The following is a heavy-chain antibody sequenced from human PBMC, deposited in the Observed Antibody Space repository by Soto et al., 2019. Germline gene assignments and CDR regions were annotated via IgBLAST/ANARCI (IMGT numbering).Heavy chain of an antibody. J-gene: IGHJ4*02. CDR2: IDLSGAAT. D-gene: IGHD6-6*01. CDR1: GLTFSNYA. V-gene: IGHV3-23*01. CDR3: AKGGIAARPGDY. Sequence: EVQLLESGGGLVQPGGSLRLSCTVSGLTFSNYAMTWVRQAPGKGLEWVSAIDLSGAATYYADSVKGRFTISRDNSKNTVYLQMNSLRDEDTAVYYCAKGGIAARPGDYWGQGTLVTVSS.